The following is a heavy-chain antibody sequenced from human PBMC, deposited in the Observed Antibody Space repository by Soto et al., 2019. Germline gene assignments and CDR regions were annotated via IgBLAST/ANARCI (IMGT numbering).Heavy chain of an antibody. V-gene: IGHV3-9*01. J-gene: IGHJ4*02. Sequence: EVQLVESGGGLVQPGRSLRLSCAASGFTFDDYAMHWVRQAPGKGLEWVSGISWNSGSIGYADSVKGRFTISRDNAKNSMYLQMNSLRAEDTALYYCAKVGCSSTSCYALDYWGQGTLVNVSS. CDR2: ISWNSGSI. D-gene: IGHD2-2*01. CDR1: GFTFDDYA. CDR3: AKVGCSSTSCYALDY.